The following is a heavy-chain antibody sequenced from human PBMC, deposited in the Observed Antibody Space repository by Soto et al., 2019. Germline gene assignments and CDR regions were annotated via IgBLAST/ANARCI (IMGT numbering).Heavy chain of an antibody. CDR2: IWYDGSNK. CDR3: ARDDGYYDSSGYPDY. J-gene: IGHJ4*02. V-gene: IGHV3-33*01. CDR1: GFTFSSYG. D-gene: IGHD3-22*01. Sequence: GGSLRLSCAASGFTFSSYGMHWVRQAPGKGLEWVAVIWYDGSNKYYADSVKGRFTISRDNSKNTLYLQMNSLRAEDTAVYYCARDDGYYDSSGYPDYWGQGTLVTVSS.